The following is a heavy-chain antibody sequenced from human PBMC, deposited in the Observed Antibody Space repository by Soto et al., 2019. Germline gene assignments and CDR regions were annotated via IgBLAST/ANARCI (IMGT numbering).Heavy chain of an antibody. J-gene: IGHJ6*02. CDR1: GFTLSIYS. Sequence: EVQLVESGGGLVQPGGSLRLSCVASGFTLSIYSMNWVRQAPGKGLECVSYISSTSSIIYYADSVKGRFTISRDNAKNSLYLQMNSLRDEDTAVYHCASPYSSRWSIYYGLDVWGQGTTVTVSS. CDR3: ASPYSSRWSIYYGLDV. CDR2: ISSTSSII. V-gene: IGHV3-48*02. D-gene: IGHD6-13*01.